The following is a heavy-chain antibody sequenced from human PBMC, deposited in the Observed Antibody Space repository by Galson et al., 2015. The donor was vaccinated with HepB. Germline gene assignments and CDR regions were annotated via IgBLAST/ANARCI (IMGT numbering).Heavy chain of an antibody. Sequence: SLRLSCAASGFTFGTYSMNWVRQAPGKGLEWVSYISSSSSTIYYADSVKGRFTISRDNAKNSLYLQMNSLRAEDTAVYYCARVFIAAAGSFDPWCQGTLVTVSS. CDR1: GFTFGTYS. V-gene: IGHV3-48*01. CDR3: ARVFIAAAGSFDP. D-gene: IGHD6-13*01. CDR2: ISSSSSTI. J-gene: IGHJ5*02.